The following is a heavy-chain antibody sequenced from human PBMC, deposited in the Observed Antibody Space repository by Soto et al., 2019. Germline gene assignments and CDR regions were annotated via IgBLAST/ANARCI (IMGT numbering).Heavy chain of an antibody. D-gene: IGHD3-9*01. V-gene: IGHV4-31*03. CDR1: GGSISSGGYY. CDR2: IYYSGST. J-gene: IGHJ5*02. Sequence: SETLSLTCTVSGGSISSGGYYWNWIRQHPGKGLEWIGYIYYSGSTYYNPSLKSRVTISVDTSKNQFSLKLSSVTAADTAVYYCARPIYDILTGSLNWFDPWGQGTLVTVSS. CDR3: ARPIYDILTGSLNWFDP.